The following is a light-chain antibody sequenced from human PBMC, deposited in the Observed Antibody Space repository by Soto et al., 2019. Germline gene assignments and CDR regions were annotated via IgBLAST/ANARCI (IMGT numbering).Light chain of an antibody. J-gene: IGKJ2*01. CDR1: QSVSSSY. CDR3: QQYGSSPYT. Sequence: EIVLTQSPGTLSLSPGERATLSCRASQSVSSSYLAWYQQKLGQAPRVLIYGASSRATGIPDRFSGSGSGTDFTLTISRLEPEDFAVYYCQQYGSSPYTFGQGTKLEIK. CDR2: GAS. V-gene: IGKV3-20*01.